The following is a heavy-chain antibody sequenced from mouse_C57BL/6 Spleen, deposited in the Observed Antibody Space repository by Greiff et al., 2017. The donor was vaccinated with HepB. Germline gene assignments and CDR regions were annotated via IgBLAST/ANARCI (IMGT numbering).Heavy chain of an antibody. J-gene: IGHJ3*01. D-gene: IGHD2-4*01. CDR1: GYSITSGYY. CDR2: ISYDGSN. V-gene: IGHV3-6*01. Sequence: VQLKESGPGLVKPSQSLSLTCSVTGYSITSGYYWNWIRQFPGNKLEWMGYISYDGSNNYNPSLKNRISITRDTSKNQFFLKLNSVTTEDTATYYCARGLRGGLFAYWGQGTLVTVSA. CDR3: ARGLRGGLFAY.